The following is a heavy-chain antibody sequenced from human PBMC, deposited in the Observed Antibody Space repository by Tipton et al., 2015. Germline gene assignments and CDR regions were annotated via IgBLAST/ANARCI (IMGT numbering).Heavy chain of an antibody. CDR1: GGSVSSVSYY. CDR2: ISQRDGT. D-gene: IGHD5-24*01. Sequence: TLSLTCTVSGGSVSSVSYYWGWIRQTPGKGLEWIGYISQRDGTNYNPSLKSRVTISTDTSKNQFFLNLTSVTAADTAVYFCARDLEHGMDVWGQGTTVTVPS. CDR3: ARDLEHGMDV. J-gene: IGHJ6*02. V-gene: IGHV4-61*01.